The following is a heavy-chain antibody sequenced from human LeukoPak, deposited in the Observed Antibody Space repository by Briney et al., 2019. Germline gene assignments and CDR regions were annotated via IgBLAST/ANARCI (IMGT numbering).Heavy chain of an antibody. D-gene: IGHD3-22*01. CDR2: IIPIFGTA. CDR3: AREKVVVITSDAFDI. J-gene: IGHJ3*02. Sequence: ASVKVSCKASGGTFSSYAISWVRQAPGQGLEWMGGIIPIFGTANYAQKFQGRVTITADESTSTAYMELSSLRSEDTAVYYCAREKVVVITSDAFDIWGQGTMVTVSS. CDR1: GGTFSSYA. V-gene: IGHV1-69*13.